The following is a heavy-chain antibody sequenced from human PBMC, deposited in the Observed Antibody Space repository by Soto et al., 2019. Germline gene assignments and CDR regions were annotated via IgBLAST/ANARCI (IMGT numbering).Heavy chain of an antibody. CDR3: ARAWPNLYGMDV. J-gene: IGHJ6*02. V-gene: IGHV3-11*05. D-gene: IGHD5-12*01. CDR1: GFTFSDYY. CDR2: ISSSSSYT. Sequence: QVQLVESGGGLVKPGGSLRLSCAASGFTFSDYYMSWIRQAPGKGLEWVSYISSSSSYTNYADSVKGGFTISRDNAKNSLYLQMNSRRAEDTAVYYCARAWPNLYGMDVWGQGTTVTVSS.